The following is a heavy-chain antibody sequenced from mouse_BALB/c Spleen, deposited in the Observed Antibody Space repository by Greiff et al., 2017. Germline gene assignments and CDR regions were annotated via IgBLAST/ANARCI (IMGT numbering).Heavy chain of an antibody. J-gene: IGHJ3*01. Sequence: EVKVVESGGGLVQPGGSRKLSCAASGFTFSSFGMHWVRQAPEKGLEWVAYISSGSSTIYYADTVKGRFTISRDNPKNTLFLQMTSLRSEDTAMYYGARCGDDDDRSSWFAYWGQGTLVTVAA. D-gene: IGHD2-4*01. CDR1: GFTFSSFG. V-gene: IGHV5-17*02. CDR2: ISSGSSTI. CDR3: ARCGDDDDRSSWFAY.